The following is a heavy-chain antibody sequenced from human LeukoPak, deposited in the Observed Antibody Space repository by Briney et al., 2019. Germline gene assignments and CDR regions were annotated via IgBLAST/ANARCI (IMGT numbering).Heavy chain of an antibody. V-gene: IGHV5-51*01. J-gene: IGHJ4*02. Sequence: GESLKISCKGSGYSFTTYWIGWVRQMPGRGLEWMGIIYPGDSDTRYSPPFQGQVTISADKSVSTAYLQWSSLKASDTATYYCARRTSGWSVDYWGQGTLVTVSS. CDR2: IYPGDSDT. D-gene: IGHD6-19*01. CDR3: ARRTSGWSVDY. CDR1: GYSFTTYW.